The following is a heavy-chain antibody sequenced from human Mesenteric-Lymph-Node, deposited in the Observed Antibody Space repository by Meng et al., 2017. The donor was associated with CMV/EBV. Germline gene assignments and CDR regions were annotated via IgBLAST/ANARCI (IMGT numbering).Heavy chain of an antibody. CDR3: SREWDITMVYHYYAMDV. CDR2: ISSSGSTI. CDR1: GFTFSAYS. Sequence: GGSLRLSCAASGFTFSAYSMNWVRQAPGKGLEWVSYISSSGSTIYYADSVQGRFTISRDNAKDSLFLQMNSLRAEDTAVYYCSREWDITMVYHYYAMDVWGQGTTVTVSS. V-gene: IGHV3-48*04. D-gene: IGHD5-18*01. J-gene: IGHJ6*02.